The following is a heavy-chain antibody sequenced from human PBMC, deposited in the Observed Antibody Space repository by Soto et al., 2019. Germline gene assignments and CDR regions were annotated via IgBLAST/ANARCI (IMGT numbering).Heavy chain of an antibody. CDR3: ARQADYYDSSGYKTRRYYFDY. CDR2: IYPGDSDT. D-gene: IGHD3-22*01. V-gene: IGHV5-51*01. Sequence: GESLKISCKGSGYSFTSYWIGWVRQMPGKGLEWMGIIYPGDSDTRYSPSFQGQVTISADKSTSTAYLQWSSLKASDTAMYYCARQADYYDSSGYKTRRYYFDYWGQGTLVTVSS. CDR1: GYSFTSYW. J-gene: IGHJ4*02.